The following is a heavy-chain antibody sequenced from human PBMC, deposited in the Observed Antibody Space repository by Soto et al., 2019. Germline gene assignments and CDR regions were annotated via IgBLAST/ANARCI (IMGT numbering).Heavy chain of an antibody. V-gene: IGHV3-74*01. D-gene: IGHD1-1*01. CDR1: GFTLRNYW. J-gene: IGHJ6*02. CDR2: IVSDGSTT. CDR3: ARDWAERRLYYYYGLDV. Sequence: EAQLVESGGGLVQPGGSLRLSCEASGFTLRNYWMHWVRQAPGKGLVWVSRIVSDGSTTSYADSVKGRFTISRDNAKNTLYLQMNDLRAEDTAVYYCARDWAERRLYYYYGLDVWGQGTTVTVSS.